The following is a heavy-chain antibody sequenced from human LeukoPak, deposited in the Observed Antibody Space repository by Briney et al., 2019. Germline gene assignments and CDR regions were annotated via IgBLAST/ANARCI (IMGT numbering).Heavy chain of an antibody. J-gene: IGHJ3*02. D-gene: IGHD3-3*01. Sequence: SETLSLTCTVSGGSISSYYWSWIRQPPGNGLEWIGYIYYSGSTNYNPSLKSRVTISVDTSKNQFSLKLSSVTAADTAVYYCARTYYDFWSGYHISPDAFDIWGQGTMVTVSS. CDR1: GGSISSYY. V-gene: IGHV4-59*08. CDR3: ARTYYDFWSGYHISPDAFDI. CDR2: IYYSGST.